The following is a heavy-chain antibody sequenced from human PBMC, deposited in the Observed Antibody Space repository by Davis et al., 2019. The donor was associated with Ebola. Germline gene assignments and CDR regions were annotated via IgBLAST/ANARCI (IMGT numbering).Heavy chain of an antibody. CDR2: ISYDGSNK. J-gene: IGHJ4*02. D-gene: IGHD2-2*01. CDR3: ARGLGYCSSTSCSLSSLFGYFDY. Sequence: PGGSLRLSCAASGFTFSSYAMHWVRQAPGKGLEWVAVISYDGSNKYYADSVKGRFTISRDNSKNTLYLQMNSLRAEDTAVYYCARGLGYCSSTSCSLSSLFGYFDYWGQGTLVTVSS. V-gene: IGHV3-30-3*01. CDR1: GFTFSSYA.